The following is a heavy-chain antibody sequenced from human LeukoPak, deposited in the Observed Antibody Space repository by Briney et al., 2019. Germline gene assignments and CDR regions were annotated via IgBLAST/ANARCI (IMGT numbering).Heavy chain of an antibody. Sequence: GGSLRLSCAASGFTFSSYAMSWVRQAPGKGLEWVSAISGSGGSTYYADSVKGRFTISRDNSKNTLYLQMNSLRAEDTAVYYCAKDASMSGWRPYNWFDPWGQGTLVTVSS. CDR2: ISGSGGST. CDR3: AKDASMSGWRPYNWFDP. CDR1: GFTFSSYA. D-gene: IGHD6-19*01. V-gene: IGHV3-23*01. J-gene: IGHJ5*02.